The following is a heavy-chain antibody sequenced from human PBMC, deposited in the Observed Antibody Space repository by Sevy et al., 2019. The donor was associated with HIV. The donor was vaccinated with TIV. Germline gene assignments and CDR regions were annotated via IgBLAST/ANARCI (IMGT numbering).Heavy chain of an antibody. V-gene: IGHV1-3*01. D-gene: IGHD2-21*01. Sequence: ASVKVSCKASGYNFIFYAVHWVRQAPGQSLEWMGWINPGNGITKYSQNFQGRVTITRDTSATSTYMELASLTSEDTSVYYCARGVEGDLKYFDSWGQGTLVTVSS. CDR1: GYNFIFYA. CDR2: INPGNGIT. J-gene: IGHJ4*02. CDR3: ARGVEGDLKYFDS.